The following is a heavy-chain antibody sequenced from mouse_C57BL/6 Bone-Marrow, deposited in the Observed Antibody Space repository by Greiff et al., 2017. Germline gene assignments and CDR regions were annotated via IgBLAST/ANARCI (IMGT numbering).Heavy chain of an antibody. Sequence: QVQLQQSGAELVRPGASVTLSYKASGYTFTDYEMHWVKQTPVHGLEWIGAIDPETGGTAYNQKFKGKAILTADKSSSTAYMELRSLTSEDSAVYYCTRPIYYGSSRGDYWGQGTTLTVSS. CDR2: IDPETGGT. CDR1: GYTFTDYE. CDR3: TRPIYYGSSRGDY. V-gene: IGHV1-15*01. D-gene: IGHD1-1*01. J-gene: IGHJ2*01.